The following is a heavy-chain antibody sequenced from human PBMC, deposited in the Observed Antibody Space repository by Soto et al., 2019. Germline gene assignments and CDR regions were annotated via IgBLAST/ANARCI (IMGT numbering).Heavy chain of an antibody. Sequence: SETLSLTCTVSGGSISSYYWSWIRQPPGKGLEWIGYIYYSGSTNYNPSLKSRVTISVDKSKNQFSLKLSSVTAADTAVYYCARKVLGSGPEFDYWGQGTLVTVSS. J-gene: IGHJ4*02. D-gene: IGHD3-10*01. CDR1: GGSISSYY. V-gene: IGHV4-59*12. CDR3: ARKVLGSGPEFDY. CDR2: IYYSGST.